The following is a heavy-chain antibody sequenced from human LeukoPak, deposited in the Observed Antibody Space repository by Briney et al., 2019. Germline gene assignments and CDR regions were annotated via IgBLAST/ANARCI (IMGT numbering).Heavy chain of an antibody. J-gene: IGHJ6*03. D-gene: IGHD3-10*01. V-gene: IGHV1-2*02. CDR2: INPNSGGT. CDR1: GYTFTGYY. Sequence: ASVKVSCKASGYTFTGYYMHWVRQAPGQGLEWMGWINPNSGGTNYAQKFQGRVTMTRDTSIGTAYMELSRLRSDDTAVYYCARESAEWFGELFTAAYYYYYMDVWGKGTTVTVSS. CDR3: ARESAEWFGELFTAAYYYYYMDV.